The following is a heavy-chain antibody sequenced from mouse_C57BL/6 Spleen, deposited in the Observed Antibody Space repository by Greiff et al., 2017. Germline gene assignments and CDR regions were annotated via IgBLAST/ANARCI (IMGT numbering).Heavy chain of an antibody. CDR3: ARYDDDGYWYFDV. CDR2: IHPNSGST. J-gene: IGHJ1*03. D-gene: IGHD2-4*01. Sequence: QVQLQQPGAELVKPGASVKLSCKASGYTFTSYWMHWVKQRPGQGLEWIGMIHPNSGSTNYNEKFKSKATLTVDKSSSTAYMQLSSLTSEDSAVYYCARYDDDGYWYFDVWGTGTTVTVSS. CDR1: GYTFTSYW. V-gene: IGHV1-64*01.